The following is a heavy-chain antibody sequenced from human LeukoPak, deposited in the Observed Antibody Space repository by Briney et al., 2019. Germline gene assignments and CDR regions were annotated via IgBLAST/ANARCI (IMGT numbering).Heavy chain of an antibody. CDR3: ARSGSYGTDY. CDR1: GGSISSGSYY. CDR2: IYTSGST. Sequence: SETLSLTCTVSGGSISSGSYYWSWIRQPAGKGLEWIGRIYTSGSTNYNPSLKSRVTISVDTSKNQFSLKLCSVTAADTAVYYCARSGSYGTDYWGQGTLVTVSS. J-gene: IGHJ4*02. V-gene: IGHV4-61*02. D-gene: IGHD1-26*01.